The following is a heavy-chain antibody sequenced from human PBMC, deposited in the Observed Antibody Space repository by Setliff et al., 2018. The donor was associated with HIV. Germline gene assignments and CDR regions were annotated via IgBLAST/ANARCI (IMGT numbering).Heavy chain of an antibody. V-gene: IGHV4-39*07. D-gene: IGHD3-3*01. J-gene: IGHJ4*02. CDR3: MRGRSITIFGVAYFDF. CDR2: VYHSGTT. CDR1: GDSVSSRKYY. Sequence: LSLTCSVSGDSVSSRKYYWGWIRQPPGKGLEWIGSVYHSGTTYYNPSLKSRVTISVDMSNNQFSLKVTSVTAADTAVYYCMRGRSITIFGVAYFDFWGQGTQVTVSS.